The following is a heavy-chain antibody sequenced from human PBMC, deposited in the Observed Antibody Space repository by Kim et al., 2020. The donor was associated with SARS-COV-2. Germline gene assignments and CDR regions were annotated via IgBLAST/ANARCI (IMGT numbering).Heavy chain of an antibody. Sequence: SETLSLTCAVSGGSISSSNWWSWVRQPPGKGLEWIGEIYHSGSTNYNPSLKSRVTISVDKSKNQFSLKLSSVTAADTAVYYCASSAWDRAAIRYVQANWFDPWGQGTLVTVSS. CDR1: GGSISSSNW. CDR3: ASSAWDRAAIRYVQANWFDP. D-gene: IGHD2-2*01. CDR2: IYHSGST. V-gene: IGHV4-4*02. J-gene: IGHJ5*02.